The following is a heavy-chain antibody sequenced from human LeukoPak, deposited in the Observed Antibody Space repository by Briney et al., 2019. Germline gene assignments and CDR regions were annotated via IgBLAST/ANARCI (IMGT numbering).Heavy chain of an antibody. CDR3: ARDTWWVILTGYHAFDY. J-gene: IGHJ4*02. CDR1: GYTFTSYG. V-gene: IGHV1-18*01. D-gene: IGHD3-9*01. Sequence: ASVKVSCKASGYTFTSYGISWVRQAPGQGLEWMGWISAYNGNTNYAQKLQGRVTMTTDTSTSTAYMELRSLRSDDTAVYHCARDTWWVILTGYHAFDYWGQGTLVTVSS. CDR2: ISAYNGNT.